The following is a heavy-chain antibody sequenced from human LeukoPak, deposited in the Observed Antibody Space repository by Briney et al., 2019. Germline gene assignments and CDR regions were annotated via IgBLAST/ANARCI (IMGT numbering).Heavy chain of an antibody. CDR3: ARGGITIFGNYYYMDV. D-gene: IGHD3-3*01. Sequence: GGSLRLSCAASGFAFDDYGMSWVRQAPGKGLEWVSGINWNGGSTGYADSVKGRFTISRDNAKNSLYLQMNSLRAEDTALYYCARGGITIFGNYYYMDVWGKGTTVTVSS. J-gene: IGHJ6*03. CDR2: INWNGGST. CDR1: GFAFDDYG. V-gene: IGHV3-20*04.